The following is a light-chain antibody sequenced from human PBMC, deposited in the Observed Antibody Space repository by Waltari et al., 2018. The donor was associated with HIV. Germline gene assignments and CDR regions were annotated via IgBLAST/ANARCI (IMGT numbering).Light chain of an antibody. Sequence: QSVLPQPPSASEAPATRVTISCSASTPNIGTTYVDWYQHLPGAAPKLLIYDNNNRPSGIPDRFSGSKSGTSATLVITGLQTGDEADYYCGTWDSSLSAVFGGGTKLTVL. CDR3: GTWDSSLSAV. CDR1: TPNIGTTY. V-gene: IGLV1-51*01. CDR2: DNN. J-gene: IGLJ3*02.